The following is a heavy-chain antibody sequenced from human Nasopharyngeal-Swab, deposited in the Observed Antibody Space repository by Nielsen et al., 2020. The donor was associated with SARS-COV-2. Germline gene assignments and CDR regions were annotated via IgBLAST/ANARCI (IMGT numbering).Heavy chain of an antibody. CDR1: GITVSSDY. V-gene: IGHV3-66*01. D-gene: IGHD3-10*01. CDR3: ARDNRFQLWLRFYGLDV. Sequence: GESLKISCVASGITVSSDYMTWVRQAPGKGLEWVPLISSDGSPFYSDSVRGRFTISRDNSKHTLYLQMNSLRAEDTALYYCARDNRFQLWLRFYGLDVWGKETTVTVSS. CDR2: ISSDGSP. J-gene: IGHJ6*04.